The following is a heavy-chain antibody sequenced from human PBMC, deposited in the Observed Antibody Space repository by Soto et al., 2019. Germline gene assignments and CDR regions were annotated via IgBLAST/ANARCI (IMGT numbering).Heavy chain of an antibody. D-gene: IGHD1-26*01. CDR1: GDSVSSGSHF. CDR2: ISFSGTT. CDR3: ARGRPIIGAKTFFDY. J-gene: IGHJ4*02. Sequence: KASETLSLTCTVSGDSVSSGSHFWSWIRQHPGKGLEWIGYISFSGTTYYNPSLKSRLTISIDTSKNQFSLKLASMTAADSAFYYCARGRPIIGAKTFFDYWGQGTLVTVSS. V-gene: IGHV4-31*03.